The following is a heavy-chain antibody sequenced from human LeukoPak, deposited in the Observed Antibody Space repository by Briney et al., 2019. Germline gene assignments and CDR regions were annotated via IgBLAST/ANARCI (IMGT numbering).Heavy chain of an antibody. D-gene: IGHD3-10*01. CDR1: GFTFSNYA. V-gene: IGHV3-23*01. Sequence: PGGSLRLSCAASGFTFSNYAMGWVRQAPGKGLEWVSAIRGSGSSTYYADSVKGRFTISRDNSKYTVYLEMNSLRVEDTAMYYCSKERPEEYYASGSYFDYWGQGTLVTVSS. CDR3: SKERPEEYYASGSYFDY. J-gene: IGHJ4*02. CDR2: IRGSGSST.